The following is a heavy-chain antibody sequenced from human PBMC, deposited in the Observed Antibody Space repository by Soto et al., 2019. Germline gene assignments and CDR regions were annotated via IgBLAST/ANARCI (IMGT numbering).Heavy chain of an antibody. CDR3: ASIVLWFGELLPTDY. Sequence: ASVKVSCKASGYTFTSYGISWVRQAPGQGLEWMGWISAYNGNTNYAQKLQGRVTMTTDTSTSTAYMELRSLRSDDTAVYYCASIVLWFGELLPTDYWGQGTLVTVSS. CDR1: GYTFTSYG. J-gene: IGHJ4*02. V-gene: IGHV1-18*04. D-gene: IGHD3-10*01. CDR2: ISAYNGNT.